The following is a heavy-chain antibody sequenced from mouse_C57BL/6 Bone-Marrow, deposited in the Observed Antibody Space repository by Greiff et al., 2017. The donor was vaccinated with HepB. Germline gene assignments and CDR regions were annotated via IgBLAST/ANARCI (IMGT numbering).Heavy chain of an antibody. CDR3: AREGGWYFDY. CDR1: GFTFSSYA. CDR2: ISDGGSYT. Sequence: EVQLQESGGGLVKPGGSLKLSCAASGFTFSSYAMSWVRQTPEKRLEWVATISDGGSYTYYPDNVKGRFTISRDNAKNNLYLQMSHLKSEDTAMYYCAREGGWYFDYWGQGTTLTVSS. J-gene: IGHJ2*01. V-gene: IGHV5-4*01. D-gene: IGHD2-3*01.